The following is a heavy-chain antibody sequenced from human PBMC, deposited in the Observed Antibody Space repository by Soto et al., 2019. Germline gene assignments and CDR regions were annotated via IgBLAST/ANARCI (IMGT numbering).Heavy chain of an antibody. D-gene: IGHD4-17*01. CDR3: VRASHGDYTIDP. CDR1: GGSISSGGYY. CDR2: IYYSGST. V-gene: IGHV4-31*03. Sequence: QVQLQESGPGLVKPSQTLSLTCTVSGGSISSGGYYWSWIRQQPGKGLEWIGYIYYSGSTHYNPSLKSRXXRXVXXFKNQFSLKLSSVTAADTAVYYCVRASHGDYTIDPWGQGTLVTVSS. J-gene: IGHJ5*02.